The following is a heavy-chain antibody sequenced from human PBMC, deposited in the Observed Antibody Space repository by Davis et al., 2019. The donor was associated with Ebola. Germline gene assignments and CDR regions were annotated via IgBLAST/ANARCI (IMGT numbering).Heavy chain of an antibody. CDR3: ARQGSGHGLEDNWFDP. D-gene: IGHD6-19*01. V-gene: IGHV5-10-1*01. Sequence: GESLKISCKGSGYRFTSYWITWVRQMPGKGLEWMGRIDPSDSYTNYSPSFQGHVTISADKSITTAYLQWSSLKASDTAMYYCARQGSGHGLEDNWFDPWGQGTLVTVSS. CDR2: IDPSDSYT. J-gene: IGHJ5*02. CDR1: GYRFTSYW.